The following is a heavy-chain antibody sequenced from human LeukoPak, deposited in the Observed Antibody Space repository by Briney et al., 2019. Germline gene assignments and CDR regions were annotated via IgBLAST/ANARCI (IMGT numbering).Heavy chain of an antibody. CDR2: INPNSGGT. D-gene: IGHD2-21*01. V-gene: IGHV1-2*02. J-gene: IGHJ5*02. CDR1: GYTFTGYY. Sequence: GASVKVSCKASGYTFTGYYMHWVRQAPGQGLEWMGWINPNSGGTNYAQKFQGRVTMTRDTSISTAYMELSRLRSDDTAVYYCARDYCGGDCYFGWFDPWGQGTLVTVSS. CDR3: ARDYCGGDCYFGWFDP.